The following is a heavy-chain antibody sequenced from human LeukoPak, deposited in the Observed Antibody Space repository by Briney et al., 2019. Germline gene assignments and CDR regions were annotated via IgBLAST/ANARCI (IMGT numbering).Heavy chain of an antibody. V-gene: IGHV1-2*02. CDR1: GYTFTSYY. CDR3: ARESPVEMATIANFDY. CDR2: INPNSGGT. Sequence: ASVKVSCKASGYTFTSYYMHWVRQAPGQGLEWMGWINPNSGGTNYAQKFQGRVTMTRDTSISTAYMELSRLRSDDTAVYYCARESPVEMATIANFDYWGQGTLVTVSS. J-gene: IGHJ4*02. D-gene: IGHD5-12*01.